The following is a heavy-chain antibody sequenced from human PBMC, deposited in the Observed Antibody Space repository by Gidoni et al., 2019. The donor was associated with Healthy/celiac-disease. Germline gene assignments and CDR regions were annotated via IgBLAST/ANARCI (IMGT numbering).Heavy chain of an antibody. Sequence: QVQLQQWGAGLLKPSETLSLTCAVYGGSFSGYYWSWIRQPPGKGLEWLGEINHSGSTNYNPSLKSRVTISVDTSKNQFSLKLSSVTAADTAVYYCARGYSSGWLPFNYWGQGTLVTVSS. CDR3: ARGYSSGWLPFNY. J-gene: IGHJ4*02. CDR1: GGSFSGYY. CDR2: INHSGST. D-gene: IGHD6-19*01. V-gene: IGHV4-34*01.